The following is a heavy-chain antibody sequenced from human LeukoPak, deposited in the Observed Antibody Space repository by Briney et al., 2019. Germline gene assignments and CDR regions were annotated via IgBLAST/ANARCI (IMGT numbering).Heavy chain of an antibody. CDR3: ARQIWFGEFNAFDI. CDR2: IYYSGST. D-gene: IGHD3-10*01. Sequence: SETLSLTCTVSGGSISSYYWSWIRQPPGKGLEWIGHIYYSGSTNYNPSLKSRVTISVDTSKNQFSLKLSSVTAADTAVYYCARQIWFGEFNAFDIWGQGTMVTVSS. J-gene: IGHJ3*02. V-gene: IGHV4-59*08. CDR1: GGSISSYY.